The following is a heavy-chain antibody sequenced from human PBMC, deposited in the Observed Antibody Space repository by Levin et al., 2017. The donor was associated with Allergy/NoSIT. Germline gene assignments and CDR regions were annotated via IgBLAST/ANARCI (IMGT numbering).Heavy chain of an antibody. J-gene: IGHJ5*02. CDR3: ARVMSAISETGPES. V-gene: IGHV4-39*02. CDR2: IYYNGRT. CDR1: GASISTSSYH. Sequence: SQTLSLTCTVSGASISTSSYHWGWIRQPPGKGLEWIGNIYYNGRTYYNPSLKSRVTISIDTSKNLFFLKLTSVTAAETAMYYCARVMSAISETGPESWGRGTSVTVSS. D-gene: IGHD1-1*01.